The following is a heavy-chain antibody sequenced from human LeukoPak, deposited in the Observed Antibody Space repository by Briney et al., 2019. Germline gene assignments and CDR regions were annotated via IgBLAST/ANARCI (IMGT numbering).Heavy chain of an antibody. CDR2: IIPIFGTA. CDR1: GALFSSYA. V-gene: IGHV1-69*05. J-gene: IGHJ5*02. CDR3: ARVYAVAGKRGVHWFDP. Sequence: GASVKASCKASGALFSSYAISWVRQAAGHGLEWMGGIIPIFGTANYAQKFQGRVTMTRNTSISIAYMELSRLTSDDTAIYYCARVYAVAGKRGVHWFDPWGQGTLVTVSS. D-gene: IGHD6-19*01.